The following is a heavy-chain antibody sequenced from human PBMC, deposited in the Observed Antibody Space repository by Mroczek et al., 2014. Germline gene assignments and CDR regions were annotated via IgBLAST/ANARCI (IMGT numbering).Heavy chain of an antibody. D-gene: IGHD3-3*01. CDR3: TTQRSGYWSFXDD. Sequence: VQLVQSGGGLVKPGGSLRISCAASGFTFTNAYMTWVRRAPGKGLEWVGRIKSKTDGGTTDYAVPVKGRFTISRDDSKNXLYLQMNSLKTEDTAVYYCTTQRSGYWSFXDDWGQGTLVTVSS. CDR1: GFTFTNAY. J-gene: IGHJ4*02. V-gene: IGHV3-15*01. CDR2: IKSKTDGGTT.